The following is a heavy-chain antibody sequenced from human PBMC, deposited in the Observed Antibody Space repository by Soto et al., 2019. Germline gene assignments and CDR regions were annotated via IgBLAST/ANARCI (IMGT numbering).Heavy chain of an antibody. CDR1: GGTFINHA. J-gene: IGHJ6*02. Sequence: SVKVSCKASGGTFINHAFSWVRQAPGQGLEWMGGIIPMFGTADYSQKFQGRVTITADESTTTAHMELSSLRSDDSAVYYCARDDATYCGGDCYRYFFYGLDVWGQGTKVTVSS. V-gene: IGHV1-69*13. CDR2: IIPMFGTA. D-gene: IGHD2-21*02. CDR3: ARDDATYCGGDCYRYFFYGLDV.